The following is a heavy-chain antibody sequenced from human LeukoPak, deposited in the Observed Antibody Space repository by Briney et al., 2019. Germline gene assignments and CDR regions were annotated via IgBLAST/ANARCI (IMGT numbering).Heavy chain of an antibody. CDR3: SSPRRSSGWYDFDY. Sequence: GSLRLPCTASGFTFGDYVLNWVRQAPGQGVEWVGFIRSGGTTEYVASVKGRFIISRDDSKSIAYLQMNSLKTEDTAVYYCSSPRRSSGWYDFDYWGQGTLVTVSS. V-gene: IGHV3-49*04. CDR2: IRSGGTT. J-gene: IGHJ4*02. CDR1: GFTFGDYV. D-gene: IGHD6-19*01.